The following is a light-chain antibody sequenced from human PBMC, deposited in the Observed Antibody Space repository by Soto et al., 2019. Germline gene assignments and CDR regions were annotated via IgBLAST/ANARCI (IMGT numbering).Light chain of an antibody. J-gene: IGKJ4*01. CDR3: QKRSNWPLN. CDR2: DAS. V-gene: IGKV3-11*01. CDR1: QSVSSY. Sequence: EIVLTQSPATLSLSPGERATLSCRASQSVSSYLAWYQQKPGHAPRLLIYDASNMATGIPARFSGSGSGTVFTLTISSLEPEDFAVYYCQKRSNWPLNFGGGTQVEIK.